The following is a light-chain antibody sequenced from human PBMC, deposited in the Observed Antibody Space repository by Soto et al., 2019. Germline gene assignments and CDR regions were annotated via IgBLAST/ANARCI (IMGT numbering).Light chain of an antibody. CDR3: QQLNSYPLT. CDR2: AAS. CDR1: ESISNH. V-gene: IGKV1-39*01. J-gene: IGKJ4*01. Sequence: DIQFTQSPSSLSASVGDRVTITCRASESISNHLNWYQQKPGKAPKLLIFAASSLQSGVPSRFSGSRSGPDFTLTISSLQPEDFATYYCQQLNSYPLTFGGGTKVDIK.